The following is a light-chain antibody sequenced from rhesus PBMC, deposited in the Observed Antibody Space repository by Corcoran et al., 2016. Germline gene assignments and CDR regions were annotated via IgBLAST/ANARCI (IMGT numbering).Light chain of an antibody. V-gene: IGKV1-74*01. J-gene: IGKJ4*01. CDR2: AAS. Sequence: DIQMTQSPSSLSASVGDRVTITCRASENVNNYLHWYQQKPGKAPKHLIYAASTLQSGVPSRFSGSGSGTDYTFTISSLQPEDVATYYCQHSYGTPLTVGGGTKVEIK. CDR3: QHSYGTPLT. CDR1: ENVNNY.